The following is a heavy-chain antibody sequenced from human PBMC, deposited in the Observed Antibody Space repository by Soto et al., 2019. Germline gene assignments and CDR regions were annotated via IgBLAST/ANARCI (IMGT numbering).Heavy chain of an antibody. D-gene: IGHD1-26*01. J-gene: IGHJ4*02. V-gene: IGHV3-72*01. CDR3: ARVSLVGPSGGRYFDY. CDR1: GFTFSAHY. Sequence: EVQLVESGGGLVQPGGSLRLSCAASGFTFSAHYMDWVRQAPGKGLEWVGRIKNKANSYTTEYAASVEGRFTISREDSQHSLYLQMNRLKTEDTAVYYCARVSLVGPSGGRYFDYWGQGSQVAVSS. CDR2: IKNKANSYTT.